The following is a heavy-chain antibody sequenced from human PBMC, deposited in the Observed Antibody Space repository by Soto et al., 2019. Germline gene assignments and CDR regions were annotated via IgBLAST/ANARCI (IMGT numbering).Heavy chain of an antibody. CDR2: IYSGGST. Sequence: EVQLVETGGGLIQPGGSLRLSCAASGFTVSSNYMSWVRQAPGKGLEWVSVIYSGGSTYYADSVKGRFTISRDNSKNTLYLQMNSLRAEDTAVYYCARDRGYGDYSAACDIWGQGTMVTVSS. J-gene: IGHJ3*02. CDR1: GFTVSSNY. V-gene: IGHV3-53*02. CDR3: ARDRGYGDYSAACDI. D-gene: IGHD4-17*01.